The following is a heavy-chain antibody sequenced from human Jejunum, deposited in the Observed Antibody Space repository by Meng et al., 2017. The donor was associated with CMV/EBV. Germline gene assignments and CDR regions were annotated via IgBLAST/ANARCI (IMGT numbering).Heavy chain of an antibody. CDR3: AKARQCED. V-gene: IGHV3-23*01. CDR2: ISEIRDAS. CDR1: GFTFSNYA. J-gene: IGHJ4*02. Sequence: LRLSCAASGFTFSNYAMTWVRQAPGKGLEWVSTISEIRDASYYGDSVKGRFAISRDNSKNTLYLQMSSLRVEDTAVYYCAKARQCEDWGQGTLVTVSS.